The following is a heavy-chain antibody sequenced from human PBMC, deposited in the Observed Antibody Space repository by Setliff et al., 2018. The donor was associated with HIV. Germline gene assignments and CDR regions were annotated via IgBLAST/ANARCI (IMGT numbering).Heavy chain of an antibody. CDR3: ARIEISSSSNYYYGMDV. D-gene: IGHD6-6*01. V-gene: IGHV2-5*01. J-gene: IGHJ6*02. CDR1: VFPLSSSGVG. Sequence: SGPTLVNPTHTLTLACTFSVFPLSSSGVGVGWIRQPPGKALEWLALIYWNDDNRYSPSLKSRLTITKDTSKNQVVLTMANMDPVDTATYYCARIEISSSSNYYYGMDVWGQGTTVTVSS. CDR2: IYWNDDN.